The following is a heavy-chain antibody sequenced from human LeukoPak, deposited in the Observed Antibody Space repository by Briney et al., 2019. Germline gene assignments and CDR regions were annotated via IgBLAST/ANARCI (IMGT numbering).Heavy chain of an antibody. CDR1: GGSISSYY. CDR2: IYYSGST. CDR3: ARSRIAVAGTCHFDY. D-gene: IGHD6-19*01. Sequence: SETLSLTCTVSGGSISSYYWSWIRQPPGKGLGWIGYIYYSGSTNYNPSLKSRVTISVDTSKNQFSLKLSSVTAADTAVYYCARSRIAVAGTCHFDYWGQGTLVTVSS. V-gene: IGHV4-59*08. J-gene: IGHJ4*02.